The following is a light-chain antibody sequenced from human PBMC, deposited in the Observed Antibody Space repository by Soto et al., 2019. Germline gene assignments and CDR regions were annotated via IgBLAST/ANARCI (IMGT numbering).Light chain of an antibody. V-gene: IGKV3D-15*01. Sequence: EIVLTQSAGAVSVSPGDRVTLSCRASQSISINLAWYQHKPGQAPRLLIHGASTRATGVPARISGSGSGTEFTLTISSLQSEDFAVYYCQQFRNWPWTFGQGTKVDIK. CDR3: QQFRNWPWT. J-gene: IGKJ1*01. CDR1: QSISIN. CDR2: GAS.